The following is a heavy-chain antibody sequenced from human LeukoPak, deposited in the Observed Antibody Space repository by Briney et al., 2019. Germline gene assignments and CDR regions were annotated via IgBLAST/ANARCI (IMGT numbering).Heavy chain of an antibody. CDR2: ITGSGDDA. D-gene: IGHD6-19*01. Sequence: GGSLRLSCAASGFTFSNYGMSWLRQAPGKGLEWVSAITGSGDDAYYADSVHGRFTMSRDNSKSTLYLQMNSLRAEDTAVYYCARDTISSGWTSFDYWGQGTLVTVSS. V-gene: IGHV3-23*01. CDR3: ARDTISSGWTSFDY. CDR1: GFTFSNYG. J-gene: IGHJ4*02.